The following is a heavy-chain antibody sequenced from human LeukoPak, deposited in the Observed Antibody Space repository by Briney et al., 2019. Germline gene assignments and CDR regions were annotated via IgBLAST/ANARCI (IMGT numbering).Heavy chain of an antibody. J-gene: IGHJ6*02. CDR2: IYHGGST. Sequence: XXRQPPGXXXEWIGYIYHGGSTNYNPSLKSRVTISVDTSKNQFSLKLSSVTAADTAVYYCARALWYYGMDVWGQGTTVTVSS. CDR3: ARALWYYGMDV. V-gene: IGHV4-59*01. D-gene: IGHD2-21*01.